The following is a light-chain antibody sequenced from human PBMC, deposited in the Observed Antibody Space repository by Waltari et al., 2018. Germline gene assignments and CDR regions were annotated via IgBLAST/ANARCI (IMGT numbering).Light chain of an antibody. J-gene: IGLJ3*02. CDR3: QTGGHGTWV. CDR2: VNSDGSH. V-gene: IGLV4-69*01. Sequence: QLVLTQSPSASASLGASVKLTCTLSSGHSSNVIAWLQQRPEKGPRYLMKVNSDGSHSKGDEIPDRFSGSSSGAEPYLTISNLQSEDEADYFCQTGGHGTWVFGGGTTLTVL. CDR1: SGHSSNV.